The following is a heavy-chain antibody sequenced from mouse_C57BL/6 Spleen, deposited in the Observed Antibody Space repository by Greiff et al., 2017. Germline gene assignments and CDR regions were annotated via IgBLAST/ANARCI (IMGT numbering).Heavy chain of an antibody. CDR3: TRRTYYDYDEGAY. D-gene: IGHD2-4*01. CDR2: IDPETGGT. CDR1: GYTFTDYE. J-gene: IGHJ3*01. Sequence: QVQLQQSGAELVRPGASVTLSCKASGYTFTDYEMHWVKQTPVHGLEWIGAIDPETGGTAYNQKFKGKAILTAGKSSSTAYMELRSLTSEDSAVYYCTRRTYYDYDEGAYWGQGTLVTVSA. V-gene: IGHV1-15*01.